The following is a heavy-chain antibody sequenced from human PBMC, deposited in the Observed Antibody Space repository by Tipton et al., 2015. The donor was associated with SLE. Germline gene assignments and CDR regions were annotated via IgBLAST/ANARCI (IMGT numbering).Heavy chain of an antibody. CDR3: ARGDGIVVVVAATGYYGMDV. CDR1: GYTFTSYG. V-gene: IGHV1-18*01. CDR2: ISAYNGNT. Sequence: QSGAEVKKPGASVKVSCKASGYTFTSYGISWVRQAPGQGLEWMGWISAYNGNTNYAQKPQGRVTMTTGTSTSTAYMELRSLRSDDTAVYFCARGDGIVVVVAATGYYGMDVWGQGTTVTVSS. D-gene: IGHD2-15*01. J-gene: IGHJ6*02.